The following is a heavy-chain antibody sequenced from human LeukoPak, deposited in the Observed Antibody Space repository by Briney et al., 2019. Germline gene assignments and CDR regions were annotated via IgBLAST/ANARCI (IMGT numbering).Heavy chain of an antibody. CDR3: ARDPGVVAFHYFDY. J-gene: IGHJ4*02. D-gene: IGHD3-3*01. CDR1: GFTFSSHA. V-gene: IGHV3-23*01. CDR2: IGGLGGST. Sequence: GGSLRLSCAASGFTFSSHAMGWVRHAPGKGLEWVSGIGGLGGSTYYAGSVKVRFTISRENSQNTLYLHMNSLRADDTAVYYCARDPGVVAFHYFDYWGQGSLVTVSS.